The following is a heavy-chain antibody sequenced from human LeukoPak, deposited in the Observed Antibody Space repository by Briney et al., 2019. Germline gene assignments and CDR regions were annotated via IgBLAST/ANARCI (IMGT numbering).Heavy chain of an antibody. J-gene: IGHJ4*02. V-gene: IGHV3-23*01. CDR1: GFTFTTYT. CDR3: AKDREGYYDY. CDR2: ISDIGDIT. Sequence: QPGGSLRLSCAASGFTFTTYTMSWVRRAPGKGLEWVSAISDIGDITYYADSVKGRFTISRDNSKNTVYLQMNSLRAEDAAVYYCAKDREGYYDYWGQGTLVTVSS.